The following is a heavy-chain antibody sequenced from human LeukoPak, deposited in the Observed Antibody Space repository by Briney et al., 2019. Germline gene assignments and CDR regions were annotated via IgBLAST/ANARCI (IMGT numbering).Heavy chain of an antibody. Sequence: GESLKISCEGSGYNFTNYWIAWVPQMPGKGLELMGSIYPGDSDTRYSPSFQGQVTISADKSINTAYLQWSSLKASDTAMYYCARHAGSGRKDGYNRWGQGTLVTVSS. J-gene: IGHJ4*02. V-gene: IGHV5-51*01. CDR2: IYPGDSDT. D-gene: IGHD5-24*01. CDR3: ARHAGSGRKDGYNR. CDR1: GYNFTNYW.